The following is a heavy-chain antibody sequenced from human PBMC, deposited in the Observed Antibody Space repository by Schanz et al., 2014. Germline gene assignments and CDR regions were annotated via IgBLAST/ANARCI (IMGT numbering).Heavy chain of an antibody. J-gene: IGHJ4*02. D-gene: IGHD4-17*01. CDR1: GFTFRRYG. V-gene: IGHV3-33*01. CDR2: TRYDGNNK. Sequence: QVQLVESGGGVVQPGRSLRLSCAASGFTFRRYGMHWVRQAPGKGLEWVAATRYDGNNKYYVDSVKGRFTISRDNSKNTLYLQVNSLRAEDTAVYYCVRDLGGDQTDYWGQGTLVTVSS. CDR3: VRDLGGDQTDY.